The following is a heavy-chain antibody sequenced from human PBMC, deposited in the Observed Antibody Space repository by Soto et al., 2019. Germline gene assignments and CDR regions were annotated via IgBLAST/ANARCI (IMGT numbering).Heavy chain of an antibody. CDR3: ARHERSRAVARSEFDS. D-gene: IGHD6-19*01. J-gene: IGHJ4*02. Sequence: SDTLSLTCTVAGGSVSSGTYYWRWIRQHPGEGLEWIGYIYYSGSTYYNPSLKSRLTISVDTSKNQFSLKLSSVTAADTAVYYCARHERSRAVARSEFDSWGQGTLVTVSS. CDR2: IYYSGST. CDR1: GGSVSSGTYY. V-gene: IGHV4-39*01.